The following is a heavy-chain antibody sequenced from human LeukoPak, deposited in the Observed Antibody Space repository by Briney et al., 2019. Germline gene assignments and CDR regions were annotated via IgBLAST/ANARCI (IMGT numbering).Heavy chain of an antibody. CDR1: GYTFTGYY. V-gene: IGHV1-2*02. J-gene: IGHJ4*02. CDR2: INPNSGGT. Sequence: GASVKVSCKASGYTFTGYYMHWVRQAPGQGLEWMGWINPNSGGTNYAQKFQGRVTMTRDTSISTAYMELSRLRSDDTAVYYCARGWVAVAGTIDYWGQGTLVTVSS. CDR3: ARGWVAVAGTIDY. D-gene: IGHD6-19*01.